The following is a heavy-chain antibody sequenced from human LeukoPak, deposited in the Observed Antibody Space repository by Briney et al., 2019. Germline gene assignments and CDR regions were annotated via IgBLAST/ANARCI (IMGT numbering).Heavy chain of an antibody. V-gene: IGHV3-74*01. Sequence: GGSLRLSCAASGFTLSNSWMHWVRQAPGKGLVWVSRIDPEGNTDYADSVKGRFTISRDNAKNTLYLQMNSLRAEDTAVYRCARDVRGPHDFWGQGTLVTVSS. CDR3: ARDVRGPHDF. D-gene: IGHD2/OR15-2a*01. CDR1: GFTLSNSW. CDR2: IDPEGNT. J-gene: IGHJ4*02.